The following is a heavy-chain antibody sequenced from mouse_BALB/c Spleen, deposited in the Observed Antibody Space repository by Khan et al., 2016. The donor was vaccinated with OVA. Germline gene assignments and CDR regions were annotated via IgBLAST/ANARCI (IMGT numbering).Heavy chain of an antibody. J-gene: IGHJ2*01. Sequence: QVQLKQSGPELVKPGASVKMSCKASGYTFTDYIISWVKQRTGQGLEWIGEIYPGSGTTHYNEKFKGKATLTAAKSSTTAYMQLSSLTSEDSAIEFCARVETTVADYWGQGTTLTVSA. V-gene: IGHV1-77*01. CDR3: ARVETTVADY. CDR1: GYTFTDYI. D-gene: IGHD1-1*01. CDR2: IYPGSGTT.